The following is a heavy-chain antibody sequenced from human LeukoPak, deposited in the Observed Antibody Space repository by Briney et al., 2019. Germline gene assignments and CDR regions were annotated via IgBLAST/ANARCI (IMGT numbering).Heavy chain of an antibody. CDR1: GGTFSSYA. CDR3: ARVGYGSGSYLADY. V-gene: IGHV1-2*02. CDR2: INPNSGGT. Sequence: ASVKVSCKASGGTFSSYAISWVRQAPGQGLEWMGWINPNSGGTNYAQKFQGRVTMTRDTSISTAYMEPSRLRSDDTAVYYCARVGYGSGSYLADYWGQGTLVTVSS. D-gene: IGHD3-10*01. J-gene: IGHJ4*02.